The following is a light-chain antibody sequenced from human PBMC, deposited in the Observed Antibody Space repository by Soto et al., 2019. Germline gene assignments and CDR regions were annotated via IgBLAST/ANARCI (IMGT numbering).Light chain of an antibody. CDR2: KAS. CDR1: QSISSW. CDR3: QQYNSYPLT. J-gene: IGKJ4*01. Sequence: IQMTQSPSTLSASVGDRVTITCRASQSISSWLAWYQQKPGKAPNLLIYKASSLESGVPSWFSGSGSGTEFTLTISSLQPDDFATYYCQQYNSYPLTFGGGTKVEIK. V-gene: IGKV1-5*03.